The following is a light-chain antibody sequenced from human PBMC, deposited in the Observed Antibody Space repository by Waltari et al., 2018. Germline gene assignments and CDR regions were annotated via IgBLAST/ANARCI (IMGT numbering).Light chain of an antibody. CDR2: DAF. J-gene: IGKJ2*01. CDR1: QGISSY. V-gene: IGKV1-9*01. CDR3: QQYNSYSYT. Sequence: DIQLTQSPSFLSASVGDRVTITCRASQGISSYLAWYQKKPGEAPKLLIYDAFTLQSGGPSRFSGSGSGTDFTLTISSLQPEDFATYYCQQYNSYSYTFGQGTKLEIK.